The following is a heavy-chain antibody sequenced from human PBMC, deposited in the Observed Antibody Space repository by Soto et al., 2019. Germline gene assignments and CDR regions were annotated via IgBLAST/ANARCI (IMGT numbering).Heavy chain of an antibody. V-gene: IGHV4-59*01. CDR1: GGSISSYY. CDR2: IYYSGST. D-gene: IGHD6-13*01. Sequence: SETLCLTCTVSGGSISSYYWSWIRQPPGKGLEWIGYIYYSGSTNYNPSLKSRVTISVDTSKNQFSLKLSSVTAADTAVYYCARSGLDPISYSSSWYRDYWGQGTLVTVSS. J-gene: IGHJ4*02. CDR3: ARSGLDPISYSSSWYRDY.